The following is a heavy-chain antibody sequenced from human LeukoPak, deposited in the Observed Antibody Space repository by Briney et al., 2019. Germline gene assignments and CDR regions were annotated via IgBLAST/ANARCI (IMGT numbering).Heavy chain of an antibody. CDR3: ASSYYDSSGYLDY. J-gene: IGHJ4*02. CDR1: GGSISSGGYY. V-gene: IGHV4-31*03. CDR2: IYYSGST. D-gene: IGHD3-22*01. Sequence: PSETLSLTCTVSGGSISSGGYYWSWIRQHPGKGLEWIGYIYYSGSTYYNPSLKSRVTISVDTSKNQFSLKLSSVTAADTAVYYCASSYYDSSGYLDYWGQGTLVTVSS.